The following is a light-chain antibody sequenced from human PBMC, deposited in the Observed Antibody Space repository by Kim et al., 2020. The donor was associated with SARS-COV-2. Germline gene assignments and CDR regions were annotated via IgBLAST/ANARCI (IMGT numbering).Light chain of an antibody. CDR3: VTWDNSLRAV. Sequence: QSVLTQPPSVSAAPGQTVTISCSGSSSNIGNNYVSWYQQLPGTAPRLLIYDNDKRPSEIPDRFSGSKSGTSATLGITGLQAGDEAEYHCVTWDNSLRAVFGGGTQLTVL. CDR1: SSNIGNNY. V-gene: IGLV1-51*01. J-gene: IGLJ2*01. CDR2: DND.